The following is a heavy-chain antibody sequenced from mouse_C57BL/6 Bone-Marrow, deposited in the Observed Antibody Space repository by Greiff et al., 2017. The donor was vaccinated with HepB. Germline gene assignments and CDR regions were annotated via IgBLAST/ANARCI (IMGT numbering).Heavy chain of an antibody. CDR2: ISSGGSYT. V-gene: IGHV5-6*02. CDR3: ARHRGNWYFDV. J-gene: IGHJ1*03. D-gene: IGHD3-1*01. CDR1: GFTFSSYG. Sequence: DVKLVESGGDLVKPGGSLKLSCAASGFTFSSYGMSWVRQTPDKRLEWVATISSGGSYTYYPDSVKGRFTISRDNAKNTLYLQMGSLKSEDTAMYYCARHRGNWYFDVWGTGTTVTVSS.